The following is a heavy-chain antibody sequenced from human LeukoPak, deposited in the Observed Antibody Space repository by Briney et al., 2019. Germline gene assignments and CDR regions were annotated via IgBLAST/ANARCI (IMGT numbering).Heavy chain of an antibody. J-gene: IGHJ4*02. D-gene: IGHD1-26*01. Sequence: PGGSLRLSCAASGFTFSSFAMTWVRQAPGKGLEWVSAIGGRGASTYYADSVKGRFTISRDNSKNTLYLQMNSLRAEDTAVYYCAKGRGSPYYFEYWGQGTLVSVSS. CDR3: AKGRGSPYYFEY. CDR1: GFTFSSFA. CDR2: IGGRGAST. V-gene: IGHV3-23*01.